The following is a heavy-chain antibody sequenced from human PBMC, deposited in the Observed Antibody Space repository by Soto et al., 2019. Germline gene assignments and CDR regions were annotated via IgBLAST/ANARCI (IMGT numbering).Heavy chain of an antibody. D-gene: IGHD3-22*01. CDR1: GFTFSTFD. CDR2: ISASGGST. Sequence: EVQLLESGGGLVQPGGSLRVSCVASGFTFSTFDMSWARQAPGKGLEWVSGISASGGSTYYADSVKGRVSISRDNSKNALYLQMNSLRAEDTAVYHCAIGFYDSNYALNYWGQGTRVSVSS. CDR3: AIGFYDSNYALNY. V-gene: IGHV3-23*01. J-gene: IGHJ4*02.